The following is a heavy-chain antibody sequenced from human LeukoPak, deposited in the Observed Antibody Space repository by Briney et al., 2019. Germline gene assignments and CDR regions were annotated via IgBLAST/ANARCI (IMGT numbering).Heavy chain of an antibody. V-gene: IGHV3-30*18. CDR3: AKVPHGDYAVDY. CDR2: ISYDGSNK. D-gene: IGHD4-17*01. Sequence: GGSLRLSCSASGFTFSSYGMHWVRQAPGKGLEWVAVISYDGSNKYYADSVKGRFTISRDNSKNTLYLQMNSLRAEDTAVYYCAKVPHGDYAVDYWGQGTLVTVSS. CDR1: GFTFSSYG. J-gene: IGHJ4*02.